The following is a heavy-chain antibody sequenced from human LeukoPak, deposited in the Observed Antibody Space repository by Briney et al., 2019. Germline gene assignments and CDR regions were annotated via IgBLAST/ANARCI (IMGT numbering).Heavy chain of an antibody. J-gene: IGHJ6*03. CDR3: ARDSSIAVAGPIFYYMDV. Sequence: ASVKVSCKASGYTFTGYYMHWVRQAPGQGLEWMGWINPNSGGTNYAQKFQGRVTMTRDTSISTAYMELSRLRSDDTAVYYCARDSSIAVAGPIFYYMDVWGKGTTVTVSS. D-gene: IGHD6-19*01. CDR2: INPNSGGT. V-gene: IGHV1-2*02. CDR1: GYTFTGYY.